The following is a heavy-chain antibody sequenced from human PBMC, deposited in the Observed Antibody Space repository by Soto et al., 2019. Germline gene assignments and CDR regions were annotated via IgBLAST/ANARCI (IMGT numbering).Heavy chain of an antibody. J-gene: IGHJ6*02. V-gene: IGHV1-18*01. D-gene: IGHD3-3*01. CDR1: GYTFTSYV. CDR3: ARELGELRFLEWFPKPGYYYYYGMVV. Sequence: ASVKVSCKASGYTFTSYVISWVRQAPGQGLEWMGWISAYNGNTNYAQKLQGRVTMTTDTSTSTAYMELRSLRSDDTAVYYCARELGELRFLEWFPKPGYYYYYGMVVWGQGTTVAVSS. CDR2: ISAYNGNT.